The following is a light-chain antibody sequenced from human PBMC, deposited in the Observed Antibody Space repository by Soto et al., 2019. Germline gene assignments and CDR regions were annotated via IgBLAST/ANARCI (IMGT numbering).Light chain of an antibody. Sequence: EIVLTQSPGTLSLSPGERATLSCRASQSVSSSYLAWYQQKPGQAPRLLIYGASSRATGIPDRFSGSGSGTDFTLTISRLEPEDFAVYYCQQYARPPYAFGQGTRLEIK. CDR2: GAS. V-gene: IGKV3-20*01. CDR1: QSVSSSY. CDR3: QQYARPPYA. J-gene: IGKJ5*01.